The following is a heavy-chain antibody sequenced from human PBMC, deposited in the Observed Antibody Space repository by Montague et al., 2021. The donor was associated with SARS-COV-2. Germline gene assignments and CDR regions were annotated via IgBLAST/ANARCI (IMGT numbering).Heavy chain of an antibody. J-gene: IGHJ1*01. D-gene: IGHD3-22*01. Sequence: SLRLSCAASGFTVSSNYMTWVRQAPGKGLEWVSVIYTDGTSHYADSVKGRFTISTDNSKNTLFLQMNSLRADDTAVYYCARGASYFYDNSAYYSEYFQHWGQGTLVAVSS. CDR3: ARGASYFYDNSAYYSEYFQH. CDR2: IYTDGTS. V-gene: IGHV3-53*01. CDR1: GFTVSSNY.